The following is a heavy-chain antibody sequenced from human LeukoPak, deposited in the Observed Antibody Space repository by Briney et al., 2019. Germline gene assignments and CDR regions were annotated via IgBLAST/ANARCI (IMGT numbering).Heavy chain of an antibody. J-gene: IGHJ4*02. D-gene: IGHD6-19*01. CDR3: AKAIAVAGTHHPTGFDY. CDR1: GFTFSSYG. Sequence: PGGSLRLSCAASGFTFSSYGMHWVRQAPGKGREWVAFIRYDGSNKYYADSVKGRFTISRDNSKNTLYLQMNSLRAEDTAVYYCAKAIAVAGTHHPTGFDYWGQGTLVTVSS. CDR2: IRYDGSNK. V-gene: IGHV3-30*02.